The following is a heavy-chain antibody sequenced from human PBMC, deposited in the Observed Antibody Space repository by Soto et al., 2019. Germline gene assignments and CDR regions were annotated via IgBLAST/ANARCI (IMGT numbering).Heavy chain of an antibody. Sequence: ASVKVSCKASGYTFTSYDINWVRQATGQGLEWMGWMNPNSGNTGYAQKFQGRVTMTRNTSISTAYMELSSLRSEDTAVYYCASAGVSGYDYFLRYYYYYMDVWGKGTTVTVSS. CDR1: GYTFTSYD. V-gene: IGHV1-8*01. D-gene: IGHD5-12*01. CDR2: MNPNSGNT. CDR3: ASAGVSGYDYFLRYYYYYMDV. J-gene: IGHJ6*03.